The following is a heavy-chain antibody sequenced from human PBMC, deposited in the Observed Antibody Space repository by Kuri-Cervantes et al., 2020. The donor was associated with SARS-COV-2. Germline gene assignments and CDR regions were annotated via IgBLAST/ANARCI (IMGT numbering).Heavy chain of an antibody. CDR3: ARYGAYYYYYYMDV. CDR2: INHSGST. V-gene: IGHV4-34*01. CDR1: GGSFSGYY. J-gene: IGHJ6*03. Sequence: SETLSLTCAVYGGSFSGYYWSWIRQPPGKGLEWIGEINHSGSTNYNPSLKSRVTISVDTSKNQFSLKLSSVTAADTAVYYCARYGAYYYYYYMDVWGQGTLVTVSS. D-gene: IGHD1-26*01.